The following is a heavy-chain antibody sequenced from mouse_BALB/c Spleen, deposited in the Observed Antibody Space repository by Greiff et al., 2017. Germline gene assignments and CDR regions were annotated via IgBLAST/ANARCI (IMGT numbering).Heavy chain of an antibody. CDR3: ARSGSSEKGAMDY. D-gene: IGHD1-1*01. CDR1: GYSFTDYI. J-gene: IGHJ4*01. CDR2: INPYYGST. V-gene: IGHV1-39*01. Sequence: VQLQQTGPELVKPGASVKISCKASGYSFTDYIMLWVKQSHGKSLEWIGNINPYYGSTSYNLKFKGKATLTVDKSSSTAYMQLNSLTSEDSAVYYCARSGSSEKGAMDYWGQGTSVTVSS.